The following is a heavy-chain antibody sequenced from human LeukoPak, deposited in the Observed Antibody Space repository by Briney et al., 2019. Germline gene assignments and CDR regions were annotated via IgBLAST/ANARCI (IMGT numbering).Heavy chain of an antibody. CDR1: GFTSSSYW. D-gene: IGHD3-10*01. J-gene: IGHJ5*02. CDR2: INSDGSNT. CDR3: ARGRGPYGWSGP. Sequence: PGGSLRLSCAASGFTSSSYWMHWVRQAPRKGLVWVSRINSDGSNTNYADSVKGRSTISRDNAKNTVYLQMNSLRAEDTAVYYCARGRGPYGWSGPWGQGTLVTVSS. V-gene: IGHV3-74*01.